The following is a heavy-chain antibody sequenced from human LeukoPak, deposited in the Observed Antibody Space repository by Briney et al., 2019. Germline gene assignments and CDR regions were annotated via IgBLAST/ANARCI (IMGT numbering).Heavy chain of an antibody. J-gene: IGHJ4*02. CDR1: GISISSSNSS. CDR2: IYYTGNT. D-gene: IGHD3/OR15-3a*01. Sequence: SETLSLTCTVSGISISSSNSSWGWIGHPPGKGLGWIGSIYYTGNTYYNASLKSRVTISIDTSKNQISLRLTSVTAADTAMYYCARQTGSGLFTLPGGQGTLVTVSS. CDR3: ARQTGSGLFTLP. V-gene: IGHV4-39*01.